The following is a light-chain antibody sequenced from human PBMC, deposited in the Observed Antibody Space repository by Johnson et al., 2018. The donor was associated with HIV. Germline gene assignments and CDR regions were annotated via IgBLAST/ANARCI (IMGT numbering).Light chain of an antibody. CDR3: GTWDSSLSAPLYV. CDR1: ISNIGNNY. J-gene: IGLJ1*01. V-gene: IGLV1-51*02. Sequence: QFVLTQPPSVSAVPGQKVIISCSGNISNIGNNYVSWYQRLPGTAPKLLIYGNDNRPSGVPERFSGSKSGTSATLAITGLQTGAEADYYCGTWDSSLSAPLYVFGTGTKVTVL. CDR2: GND.